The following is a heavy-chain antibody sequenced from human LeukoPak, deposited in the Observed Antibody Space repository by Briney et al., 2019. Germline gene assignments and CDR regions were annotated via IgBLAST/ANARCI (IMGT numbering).Heavy chain of an antibody. CDR1: GYTFSSYG. J-gene: IGHJ5*02. CDR3: ATSRLRWNFPWVRRRNWFDP. V-gene: IGHV1-18*01. Sequence: ASVKVSCKASGYTFSSYGISWVRQAPEQGLEWLGWTNPYNGNANYARKLQGRVTMTEDTSTDTAYMELSSLRSEDTAVYYCATSRLRWNFPWVRRRNWFDPWGQGTLVTVSS. D-gene: IGHD4-23*01. CDR2: TNPYNGNA.